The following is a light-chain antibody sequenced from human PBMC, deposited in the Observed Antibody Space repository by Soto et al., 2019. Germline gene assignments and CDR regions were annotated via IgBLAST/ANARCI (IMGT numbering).Light chain of an antibody. CDR1: NSDVGDYNY. V-gene: IGLV2-14*01. CDR2: EVS. J-gene: IGLJ1*01. Sequence: QSVLTQPASVSVSPGQSITISCTGTNSDVGDYNYVSWYQQHPGKASKLIIYEVSTRPSGISDRFSASKSGNTASLTISGLEAEDEADYYCSSYTNSNTQVFGTGTKVTVL. CDR3: SSYTNSNTQV.